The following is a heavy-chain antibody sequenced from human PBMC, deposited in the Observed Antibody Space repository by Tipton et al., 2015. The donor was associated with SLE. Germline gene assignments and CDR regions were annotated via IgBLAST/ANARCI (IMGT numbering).Heavy chain of an antibody. J-gene: IGHJ4*02. CDR2: IYSAGNT. CDR1: GFTVSRSY. Sequence: SLRLSCEASGFTVSRSYMSWVRQAPGKGLEWVSIIYSAGNTFYVDSVKGRFTVSRDDSKNTLSLQMDSLTAEDTAVYYCARDRVVGAEGGGYYLDYWGQGTLVTVSS. D-gene: IGHD1-26*01. CDR3: ARDRVVGAEGGGYYLDY. V-gene: IGHV3-53*05.